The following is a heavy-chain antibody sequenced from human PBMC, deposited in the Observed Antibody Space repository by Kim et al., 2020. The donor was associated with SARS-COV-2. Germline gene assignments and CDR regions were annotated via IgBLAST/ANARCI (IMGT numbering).Heavy chain of an antibody. CDR1: GFTFSSYW. J-gene: IGHJ6*02. Sequence: GGSLRLSRAASGFTFSSYWMHWVRQAPGKGLVWVSRINSDGSSTRNADSVKGRFTISRDNAKNTLYLQMNSLRAEDTAVYYCARGSSGWYAPLGYYYGMDVWGQGTTVTVSS. D-gene: IGHD6-19*01. CDR3: ARGSSGWYAPLGYYYGMDV. V-gene: IGHV3-74*01. CDR2: INSDGSST.